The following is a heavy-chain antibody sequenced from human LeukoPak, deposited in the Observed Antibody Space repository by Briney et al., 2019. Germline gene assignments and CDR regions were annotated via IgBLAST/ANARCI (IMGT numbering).Heavy chain of an antibody. V-gene: IGHV1-18*01. CDR2: ISAYNGNT. Sequence: ASVKVSCKASGYTFTSYGISWVRQAPGQGLEWVGWISAYNGNTNYAQKLQGRVTMTTDTSTSTAYMELRSLRSDDTAVYYCASELTMVRGVIINWFVPWGQGTLVTVSS. D-gene: IGHD3-10*01. CDR1: GYTFTSYG. CDR3: ASELTMVRGVIINWFVP. J-gene: IGHJ5*02.